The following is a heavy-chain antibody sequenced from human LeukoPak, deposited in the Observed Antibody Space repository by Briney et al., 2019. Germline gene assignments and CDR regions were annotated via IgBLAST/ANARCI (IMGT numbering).Heavy chain of an antibody. CDR2: IYSGGTT. D-gene: IGHD6-19*01. V-gene: IGHV3-53*01. J-gene: IGHJ4*02. Sequence: GGSLRLSCAASGFTVSSNYMSWVRQAPGKGLEWVSVIYSGGTTYYADSVKGRLTISRDNSKNTLYLQMNSLRAEDTAVYYCARGSSGWYYFDYWGQGILVTVSS. CDR3: ARGSSGWYYFDY. CDR1: GFTVSSNY.